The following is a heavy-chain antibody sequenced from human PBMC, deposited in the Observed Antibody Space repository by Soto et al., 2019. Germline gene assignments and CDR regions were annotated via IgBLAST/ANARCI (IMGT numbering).Heavy chain of an antibody. Sequence: QVQLQQWGAGLLKPSEILSLTCAVYGGSFSGYYWSWIRQPPGKGLEWIGEINHSGSTNYNPSLKRRVTISVDTSKNQFSLKLSSVPAADTAVYYCARCQRGDYVWGSYRKTPFFDYWGQGTLVTVSS. V-gene: IGHV4-34*01. D-gene: IGHD3-16*02. CDR3: ARCQRGDYVWGSYRKTPFFDY. CDR2: INHSGST. J-gene: IGHJ4*02. CDR1: GGSFSGYY.